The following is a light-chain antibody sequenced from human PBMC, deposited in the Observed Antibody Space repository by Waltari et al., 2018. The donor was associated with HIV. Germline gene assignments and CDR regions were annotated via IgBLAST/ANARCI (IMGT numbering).Light chain of an antibody. CDR2: WAS. Sequence: DIVLTQSPDSLAVSLGDRATINCKASQSVLYNSNSKNYLSWYQQKPGQPPKLLIYWASTRESGVPDRFSGSGSGTDFTLTISGLQAEDVAVYYCHQYYTTPWAFGQGTKVEIK. CDR1: QSVLYNSNSKNY. J-gene: IGKJ1*01. CDR3: HQYYTTPWA. V-gene: IGKV4-1*01.